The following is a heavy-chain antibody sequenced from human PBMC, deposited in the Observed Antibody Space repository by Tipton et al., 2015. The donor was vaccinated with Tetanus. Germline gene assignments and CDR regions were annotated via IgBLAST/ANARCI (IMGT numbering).Heavy chain of an antibody. CDR1: GGSISSSSYY. CDR3: ARLSSSANDAHAFDI. CDR2: IYYSGST. J-gene: IGHJ3*02. Sequence: GLVKPSETLSLTCTVSGGSISSSSYYWGWIRQPPGKGLEWIGSIYYSGSTYYNPSLRSRVTMSVDTSKIQFSLKVSSVTAADTAVYYCARLSSSANDAHAFDIWGQGTMVTVSS. D-gene: IGHD3-22*01. V-gene: IGHV4-39*01.